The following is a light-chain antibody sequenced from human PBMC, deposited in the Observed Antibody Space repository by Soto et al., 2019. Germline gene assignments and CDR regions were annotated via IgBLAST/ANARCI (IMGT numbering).Light chain of an antibody. CDR1: SSNIGTSS. CDR3: AAWDDSLNGHV. Sequence: CALTQPLSASSTDVRRGSISCSGSSSNIGTSSVHWFQQLPGTAPKLLISTTNQRPSGVPERFSGSKSGTSASLAISGLQSEDEADYYCAAWDDSLNGHVFGTGTKVTVL. CDR2: TTN. J-gene: IGLJ1*01. V-gene: IGLV1-44*01.